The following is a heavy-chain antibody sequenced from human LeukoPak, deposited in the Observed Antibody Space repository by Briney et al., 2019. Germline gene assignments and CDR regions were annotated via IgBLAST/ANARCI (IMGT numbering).Heavy chain of an antibody. J-gene: IGHJ4*02. CDR3: ARAWGDTITTHFDY. D-gene: IGHD5-12*01. Sequence: ASVKVSCKASGYTFASYYMHWVRQAPGQGPEWMGIINPSGGSTSYAQKFQSRVTMTRDTSTSTVYMELSSLRSEDTAVYYCARAWGDTITTHFDYWGQGTLVTVSS. CDR1: GYTFASYY. V-gene: IGHV1-46*03. CDR2: INPSGGST.